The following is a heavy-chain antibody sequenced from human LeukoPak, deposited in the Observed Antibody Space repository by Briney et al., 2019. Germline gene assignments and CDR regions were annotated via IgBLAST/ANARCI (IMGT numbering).Heavy chain of an antibody. CDR2: IYPGDSDT. CDR3: ARAGVYVTYHDAFDI. CDR1: GYSFTSYW. Sequence: GESLKISCQGSGYSFTSYWIGWVRQMPGKGLEWMGIIYPGDSDTRYSPSFQGQVTISADKSISTAYLQWSSLKASDTAMYYCARAGVYVTYHDAFDIWGQGTMVTVSS. V-gene: IGHV5-51*01. D-gene: IGHD2/OR15-2a*01. J-gene: IGHJ3*02.